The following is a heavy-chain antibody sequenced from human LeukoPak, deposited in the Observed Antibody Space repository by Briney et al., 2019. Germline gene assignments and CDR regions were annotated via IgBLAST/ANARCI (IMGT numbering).Heavy chain of an antibody. V-gene: IGHV3-21*04. J-gene: IGHJ6*02. CDR1: GFAISTYA. CDR2: LSSGRSP. Sequence: PGGSLRLSCAASGFAISTYAMAWVRQAPGKGLEWISSLSSGRSPSYSDSLEGRLTMSSDNARNTLYLQMDNLRGEDTAMYYCARDLGYDIDCSMDVWGQGTTVTVSS. D-gene: IGHD3-9*01. CDR3: ARDLGYDIDCSMDV.